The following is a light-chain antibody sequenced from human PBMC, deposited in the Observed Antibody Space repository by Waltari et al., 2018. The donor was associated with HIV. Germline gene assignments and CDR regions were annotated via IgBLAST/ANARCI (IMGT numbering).Light chain of an antibody. CDR2: EFS. J-gene: IGLJ1*01. CDR3: SSHAGSNNYV. CDR1: SSDVGGYDY. Sequence: QSALTQPPSASGSPGQSVTISCSGTSSDVGGYDYVSWYQQHPGKAPKLMIYEFSKRPAGFPDRFSGSKSGNTASLTVSGLQAEDEADYYCSSHAGSNNYVFGTGTKVTVL. V-gene: IGLV2-8*01.